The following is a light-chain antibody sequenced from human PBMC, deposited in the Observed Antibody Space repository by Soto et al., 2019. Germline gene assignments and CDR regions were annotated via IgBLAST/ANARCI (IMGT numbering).Light chain of an antibody. CDR3: QVWDNTHDHGGV. J-gene: IGLJ3*02. CDR2: DDS. V-gene: IGLV3-21*02. CDR1: NIGSKS. Sequence: SYELTQPTSVSVAPGQTARITCGGNNIGSKSVHWYRQKPGQAPVLVVYDDSDRPSGTPERFSGSNSGNTATLAISRVEAGDEANFYCQVWDNTHDHGGVFGGGTKLTVL.